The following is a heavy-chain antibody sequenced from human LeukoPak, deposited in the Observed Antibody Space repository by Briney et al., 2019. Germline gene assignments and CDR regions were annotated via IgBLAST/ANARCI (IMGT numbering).Heavy chain of an antibody. CDR1: GYSFTSYW. V-gene: IGHV5-51*01. D-gene: IGHD6-6*01. CDR2: IYPGDSDT. Sequence: GESLKIPCKGSGYSFTSYWIGWVRQMPGKGLEWMGIIYPGDSDTRYSPSFQGQVTISADKSISTAYLQWSSLKASDTAMYYCARAASSSSSFYYYYMDVWGKGTTVTVSS. CDR3: ARAASSSSSFYYYYMDV. J-gene: IGHJ6*03.